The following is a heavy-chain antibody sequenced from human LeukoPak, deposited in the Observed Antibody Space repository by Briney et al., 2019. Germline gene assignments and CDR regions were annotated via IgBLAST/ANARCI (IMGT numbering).Heavy chain of an antibody. D-gene: IGHD2-8*02. Sequence: GGSLRLSCAASGFTFSSYWMSWVRQAPGKGLEWVSVITDSGDDTHHADSVKGRFTMSRDNSKNTLYLQLNSLRAEDTAVYYCAKSPLRYCTVSTCYPLDYWGQGTLVTVSS. CDR1: GFTFSSYW. CDR3: AKSPLRYCTVSTCYPLDY. J-gene: IGHJ4*02. V-gene: IGHV3-23*01. CDR2: ITDSGDDT.